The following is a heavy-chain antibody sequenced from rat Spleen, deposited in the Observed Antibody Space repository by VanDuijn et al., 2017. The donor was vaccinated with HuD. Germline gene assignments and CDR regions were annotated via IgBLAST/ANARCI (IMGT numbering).Heavy chain of an antibody. V-gene: IGHV2-15*01. CDR2: IWSGGGT. CDR3: ARSANYYYDGSYYYVHFDY. D-gene: IGHD1-12*02. Sequence: QVQLKESGPGLVQPSQTLSLTCTVSGFSLTSTSVSWVRQPPGKGLEWMGAIWSGGGTDYNSALKSRLSISRDTSKSQVLLKMNSLQTEDTAMYFCARSANYYYDGSYYYVHFDYWGQGVMVTVSS. CDR1: GFSLTSTS. J-gene: IGHJ2*01.